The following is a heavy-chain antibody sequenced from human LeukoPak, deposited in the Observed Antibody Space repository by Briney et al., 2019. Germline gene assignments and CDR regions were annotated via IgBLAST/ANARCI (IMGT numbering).Heavy chain of an antibody. D-gene: IGHD6-13*01. CDR2: IRYDGSNK. CDR1: GFTFSSYG. Sequence: GGSLRLSCAASGFTFSSYGMHWVRQAPGKGLEWVAFIRYDGSNKYYADSVKGRFTISRDNSKNTLYLQMNSLRAEDTAVYYCAKDRVSSSWLDYWGQGTLVTVSS. V-gene: IGHV3-30*02. CDR3: AKDRVSSSWLDY. J-gene: IGHJ4*02.